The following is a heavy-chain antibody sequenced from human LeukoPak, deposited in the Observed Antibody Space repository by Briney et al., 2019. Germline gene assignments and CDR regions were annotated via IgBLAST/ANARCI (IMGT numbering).Heavy chain of an antibody. CDR1: GGSFSGYY. Sequence: PSETLSLTCAVYGGSFSGYYWSWIRQPPGKGLEWIGEINHSGSTNYNPSLKSRVTISADTSKNQFSLKLSSVTAADTAVYYCARGQSSRIRSHYYYMDVWGKGTTVTVSS. J-gene: IGHJ6*03. CDR3: ARGQSSRIRSHYYYMDV. D-gene: IGHD6-6*01. V-gene: IGHV4-34*01. CDR2: INHSGST.